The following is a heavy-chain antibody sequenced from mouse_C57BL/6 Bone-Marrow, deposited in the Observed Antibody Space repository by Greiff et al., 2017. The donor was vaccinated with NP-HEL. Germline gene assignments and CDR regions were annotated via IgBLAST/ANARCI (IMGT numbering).Heavy chain of an antibody. CDR2: ISYDGSN. D-gene: IGHD3-2*02. V-gene: IGHV3-6*01. J-gene: IGHJ3*01. Sequence: EVKLQESGPGLVKPSQSLSLTCSVTGYSITSGYYWNWIRQFPGNKLEWMGYISYDGSNNYNPSLKNRISITRDTSKNQFFLKLNSVTTEDTATYYCARLDSSGPAWFAYWGQGTLVTVSA. CDR1: GYSITSGYY. CDR3: ARLDSSGPAWFAY.